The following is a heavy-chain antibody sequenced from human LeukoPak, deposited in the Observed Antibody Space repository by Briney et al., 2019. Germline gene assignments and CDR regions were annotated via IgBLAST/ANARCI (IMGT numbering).Heavy chain of an antibody. Sequence: SETLSLTCTVSGGSISSSSYYWGWIRQPPGKGLEWIGSIYYSGSTYYNPSLKSRVTISVDTSKNQFSLKLSSVTAADTAVYYCARHRWLQGLDAFDIWGQGTMVTVSS. J-gene: IGHJ3*02. D-gene: IGHD5-24*01. CDR1: GGSISSSSYY. CDR3: ARHRWLQGLDAFDI. V-gene: IGHV4-39*01. CDR2: IYYSGST.